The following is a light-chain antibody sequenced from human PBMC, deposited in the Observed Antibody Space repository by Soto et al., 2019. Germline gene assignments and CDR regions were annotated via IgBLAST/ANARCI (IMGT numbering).Light chain of an antibody. V-gene: IGKV1-12*01. CDR3: QQANSFPFT. CDR1: QPISSW. Sequence: DIQMTQSPSSVSASVGDRVTITCRASQPISSWVAWYQQKPGKAPDLLIYAVSRLQIGVPSRFSGTGAVTQVSLTISSLQPEDVATYFCQQANSFPFTFGQGTKLEI. J-gene: IGKJ2*01. CDR2: AVS.